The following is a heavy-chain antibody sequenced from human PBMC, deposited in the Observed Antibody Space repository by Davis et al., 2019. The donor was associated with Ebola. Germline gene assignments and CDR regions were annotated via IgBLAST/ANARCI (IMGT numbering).Heavy chain of an antibody. CDR2: ISGSGSTI. CDR3: ARNPDYTLDS. V-gene: IGHV3-11*01. CDR1: GFTFSDYY. J-gene: IGHJ4*02. Sequence: GESLKISCAASGFTFSDYYMTWIRPAPGKGLEWVSYISGSGSTIYYADSVKGRFTISRDNAKNSLSLQMNSLRAEDTAVYYCARNPDYTLDSWAQGTLVTVSS. D-gene: IGHD4-11*01.